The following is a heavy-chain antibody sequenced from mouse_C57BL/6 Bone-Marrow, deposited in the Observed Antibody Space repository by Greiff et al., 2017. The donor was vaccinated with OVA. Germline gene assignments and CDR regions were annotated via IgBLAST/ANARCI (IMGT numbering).Heavy chain of an antibody. Sequence: QVQLQQPGAELVRPGTSVKLSCKASGYTFTSYWMHWVKQRPGQGLEWIGVIDPSDSYTNYNQKFKGKATLTVDTSSSTAYMQLSSLTSEDSAVYICARGQYDGYYVAWFAYWGQETLVTVSA. CDR3: ARGQYDGYYVAWFAY. J-gene: IGHJ3*01. D-gene: IGHD2-3*01. CDR2: IDPSDSYT. V-gene: IGHV1-59*01. CDR1: GYTFTSYW.